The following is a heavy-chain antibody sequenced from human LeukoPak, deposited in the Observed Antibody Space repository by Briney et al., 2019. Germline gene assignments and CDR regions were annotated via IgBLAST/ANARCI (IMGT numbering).Heavy chain of an antibody. CDR2: FDPEDGET. CDR1: GYTLTELS. V-gene: IGHV1-24*01. J-gene: IGHJ6*03. Sequence: GASVKVSCKVSGYTLTELSMHWVRQAPGKGLEWMGGFDPEDGETIYAQKFQGRVTITADKSTSTAYMELSSLRSEDTAVYYCARGSYSGSRRPYYYYYYMDVWGKGTTVTVSS. CDR3: ARGSYSGSRRPYYYYYYMDV. D-gene: IGHD1-26*01.